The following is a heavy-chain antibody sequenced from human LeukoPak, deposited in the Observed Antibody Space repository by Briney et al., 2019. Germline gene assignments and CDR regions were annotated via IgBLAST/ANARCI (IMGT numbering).Heavy chain of an antibody. CDR2: IIPILGIA. V-gene: IGHV1-69*04. J-gene: IGHJ5*02. D-gene: IGHD4-23*01. CDR1: GYTFTSYG. Sequence: SVKVSCKASGYTFTSYGISWVRQAPGQGLEWMGRIIPILGIANYAQKFQGRVTITADKSTSTAYMELSSLRSEDTAVYYCARGVDGGNSDWFDPWGQGTLVTVSS. CDR3: ARGVDGGNSDWFDP.